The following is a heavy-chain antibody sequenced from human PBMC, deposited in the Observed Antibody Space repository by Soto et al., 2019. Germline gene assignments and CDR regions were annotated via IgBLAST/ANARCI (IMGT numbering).Heavy chain of an antibody. D-gene: IGHD6-13*01. CDR2: IKQDGSEK. CDR3: ARDGIAAAGTEGYYYYGMDV. J-gene: IGHJ6*02. V-gene: IGHV3-7*01. Sequence: EVQLVESGGGLVQPGGSLRLSCAASGFTFSSYWMSWVRQAPGKGLEWVANIKQDGSEKYYVDSVKGRFTISRDNAKNSLYLQMNSLRAEDTAVYYCARDGIAAAGTEGYYYYGMDVWGQGTTVTVSS. CDR1: GFTFSSYW.